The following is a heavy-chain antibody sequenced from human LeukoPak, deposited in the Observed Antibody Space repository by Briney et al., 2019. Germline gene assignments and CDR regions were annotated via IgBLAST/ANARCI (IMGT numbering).Heavy chain of an antibody. V-gene: IGHV4-4*07. J-gene: IGHJ3*02. D-gene: IGHD3-16*01. Sequence: SETLSLTCTVSGGAISNYYWSWIRQSAGKGLEWIGQIYGSGGTNYNPSLKSRVTMSTDKSKNQISLRLSPVTAADTAIYYCARNRSNDFGEVPFDIWGQGTMVSVSS. CDR3: ARNRSNDFGEVPFDI. CDR2: IYGSGGT. CDR1: GGAISNYY.